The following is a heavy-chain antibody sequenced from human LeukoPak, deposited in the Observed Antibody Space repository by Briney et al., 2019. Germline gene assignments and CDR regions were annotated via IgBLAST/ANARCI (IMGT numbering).Heavy chain of an antibody. Sequence: ASVKVSCKASGYTFTSYGISWVRQAPGQGLEWMGWINPNTGDTRSAERFQGRVTMTRDSSITTIYLELTRLTSDDTAVYYCARDMWQQFDWFDPWGQGTLVTVSS. D-gene: IGHD6-13*01. CDR3: ARDMWQQFDWFDP. J-gene: IGHJ5*02. CDR2: INPNTGDT. V-gene: IGHV1-2*02. CDR1: GYTFTSYG.